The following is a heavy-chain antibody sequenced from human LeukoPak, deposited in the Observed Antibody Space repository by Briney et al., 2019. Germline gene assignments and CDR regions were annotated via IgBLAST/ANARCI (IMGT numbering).Heavy chain of an antibody. Sequence: GGSLRLSCAASAFTFSSYGMHWVRQAPGKGLEWVAVIWYDGSNKYCADSVEGRFTISRDNSKNTLFLQMNSLRAEDTAVYYCARDRETWYFDFWGQGTLVTVSS. CDR2: IWYDGSNK. V-gene: IGHV3-33*01. J-gene: IGHJ4*02. CDR3: ARDRETWYFDF. CDR1: AFTFSSYG.